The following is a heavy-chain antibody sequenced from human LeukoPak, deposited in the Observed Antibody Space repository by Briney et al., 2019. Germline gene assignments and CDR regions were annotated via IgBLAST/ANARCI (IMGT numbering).Heavy chain of an antibody. D-gene: IGHD2-21*01. J-gene: IGHJ3*02. V-gene: IGHV4-39*07. CDR2: VYYRGST. CDR3: ARGRVFLAFDI. CDR1: GGSISSGSYY. Sequence: KTSETLSLTCTVSGGSISSGSYYWGWIRQSPGKGLEWLGSVYYRGSTHYNPSFRSRVTISVDTSKNQFSLKLNSVTAADTAVYYCARGRVFLAFDIWGQGTMVTVSS.